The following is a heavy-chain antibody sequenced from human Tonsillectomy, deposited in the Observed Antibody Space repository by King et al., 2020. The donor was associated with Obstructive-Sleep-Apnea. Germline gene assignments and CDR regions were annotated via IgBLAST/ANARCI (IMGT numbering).Heavy chain of an antibody. CDR3: ARAPGYDSASGKTLDY. J-gene: IGHJ4*02. CDR1: GFKFSDYS. Sequence: VQLVESGGGLVQPGGSLRLSCGISGFKFSDYSMNWVRQAPGQGLEWVSYISSRSTTIFYAYSAKGRFTISSDNAKNSLYLQMTGLRAEDTAVYYCARAPGYDSASGKTLDYWGKGTLVTVSS. D-gene: IGHD3-3*01. V-gene: IGHV3-48*04. CDR2: ISSRSTTI.